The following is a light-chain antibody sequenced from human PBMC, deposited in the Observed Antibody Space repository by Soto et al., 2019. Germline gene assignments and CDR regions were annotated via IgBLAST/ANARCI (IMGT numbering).Light chain of an antibody. J-gene: IGKJ3*01. CDR3: QQYDNLPVT. V-gene: IGKV1-33*01. CDR2: DAS. CDR1: QDISNY. Sequence: DIQKTQSPSSLSASVGDRVTITCQASQDISNYLNWYQQKPGKAPKLLIYDASNLETGVPSRFSGSGSGTDFTFTISSLQPEDIATYYCQQYDNLPVTFGPGTKVDIK.